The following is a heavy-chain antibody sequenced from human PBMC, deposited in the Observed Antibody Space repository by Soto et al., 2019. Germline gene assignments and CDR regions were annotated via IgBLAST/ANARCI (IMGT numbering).Heavy chain of an antibody. J-gene: IGHJ4*02. D-gene: IGHD6-13*01. CDR3: GRIAAAGTWFDY. CDR2: ISGSGGST. V-gene: IGHV3-23*01. CDR1: GFTFSSYA. Sequence: GGSLRLSCAASGFTFSSYAMSWVRQAPGKGLEWVSAISGSGGSTYYADSVKGRFTISRDNSKNTLYLQMNSLRAEDTAVYYCGRIAAAGTWFDYWGQGTLVTVSS.